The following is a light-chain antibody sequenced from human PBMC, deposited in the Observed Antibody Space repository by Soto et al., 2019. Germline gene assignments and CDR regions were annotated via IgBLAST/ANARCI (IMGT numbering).Light chain of an antibody. J-gene: IGLJ3*02. Sequence: QSVLTQPPSVSDAPRQRVTISCSGSSSNIGNNAVSWYQQLPGKAPKLLIYYDDLMPSGVSDRFSGSRSGASASLAISGLQSEDEADYYCAAWDDSLSGVVFGGGTQLTVL. CDR3: AAWDDSLSGVV. CDR2: YDD. V-gene: IGLV1-36*01. CDR1: SSNIGNNA.